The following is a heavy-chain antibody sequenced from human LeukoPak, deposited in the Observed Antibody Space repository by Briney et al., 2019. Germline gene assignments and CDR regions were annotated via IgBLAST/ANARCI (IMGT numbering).Heavy chain of an antibody. CDR1: GFTFTNYA. Sequence: GGSLRLSCAASGFTFTNYAMTWVRQAPGKGLEWVSSISASGVMTYYADSVKGRFTVSRDNSKNSLYLQMSSLTAADTAVYYCAKDRSIGSYYTFDHWGQGTLVTVSS. D-gene: IGHD1-26*01. J-gene: IGHJ4*02. V-gene: IGHV3-23*01. CDR2: ISASGVMT. CDR3: AKDRSIGSYYTFDH.